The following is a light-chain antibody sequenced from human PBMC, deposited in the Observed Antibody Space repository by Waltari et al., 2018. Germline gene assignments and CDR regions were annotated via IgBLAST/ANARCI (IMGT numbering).Light chain of an antibody. CDR3: QHYVRLPVT. CDR2: GAS. Sequence: EIVLTQSPGTLSLSPGERAPLSCRASQSVSGTLAWYQQKPGQAPRLLIYGASIRATGIPDRFSGSGSGTDFSLTISRLEPEDFAVYYCQHYVRLPVTFGQGTKVEIK. CDR1: QSVSGT. V-gene: IGKV3-20*01. J-gene: IGKJ1*01.